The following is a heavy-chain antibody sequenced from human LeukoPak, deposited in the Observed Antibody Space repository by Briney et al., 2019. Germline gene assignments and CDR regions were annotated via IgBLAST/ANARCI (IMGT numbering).Heavy chain of an antibody. V-gene: IGHV3-30*02. CDR2: IRYDGSNK. J-gene: IGHJ4*02. Sequence: GGSLRLSCAASGFTFSSYGMHWVRQAPGKGLEWVAFIRYDGSNKYYADSVKCRFTISRDNSKNTLYLQMNSLRAEDTAVYYCAKIYDSSGYHDYWGQGTLATVSS. CDR3: AKIYDSSGYHDY. D-gene: IGHD3-22*01. CDR1: GFTFSSYG.